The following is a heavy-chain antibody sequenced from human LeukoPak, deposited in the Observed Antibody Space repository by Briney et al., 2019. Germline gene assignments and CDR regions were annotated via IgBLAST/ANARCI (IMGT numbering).Heavy chain of an antibody. D-gene: IGHD3-10*01. J-gene: IGHJ6*02. CDR2: IYPGDSDT. V-gene: IGHV5-51*01. CDR3: ARHGITMVRGVIIGLNGMDV. CDR1: GYSFTSYW. Sequence: GESLKISCKGSGYSFTSYWIGWVRQMPGKGQEWMGIIYPGDSDTRYSPSFQGQVTISADKSISTAYLQWSSLKASDTAMYYCARHGITMVRGVIIGLNGMDVWGQGTTVTVSS.